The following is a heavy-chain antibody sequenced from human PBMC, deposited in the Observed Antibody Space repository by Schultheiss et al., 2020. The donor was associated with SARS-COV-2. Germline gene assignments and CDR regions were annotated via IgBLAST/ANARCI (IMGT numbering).Heavy chain of an antibody. CDR1: GDSVSSNSAA. J-gene: IGHJ6*03. Sequence: SQTLSLTCAISGDSVSSNSAAWNWIRQSPSRGLEWLGRTYYRSKWYNDYAVSVKSRITINPDTSKNQFSLQLNSVTPEDTAVYYCARDYYDSSGYYDEYYYYYMDVWGKGTTVTVPS. V-gene: IGHV6-1*01. D-gene: IGHD3-22*01. CDR3: ARDYYDSSGYYDEYYYYYMDV. CDR2: TYYRSKWYN.